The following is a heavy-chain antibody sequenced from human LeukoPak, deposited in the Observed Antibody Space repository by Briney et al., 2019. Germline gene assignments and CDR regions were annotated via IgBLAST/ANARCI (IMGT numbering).Heavy chain of an antibody. J-gene: IGHJ5*02. V-gene: IGHV1-2*02. CDR3: ARADSSNWYWFDP. D-gene: IGHD6-13*01. CDR2: INTNSGGT. CDR1: GYTFTGYF. Sequence: ASVKVSCKASGYTFTGYFIRWLRQAPGQGLEWMGWINTNSGGTNYEQKFQGRVTMTTDTSMSTAYMELSSLRPDDTAVYYCARADSSNWYWFDPWGQGTLVTVSA.